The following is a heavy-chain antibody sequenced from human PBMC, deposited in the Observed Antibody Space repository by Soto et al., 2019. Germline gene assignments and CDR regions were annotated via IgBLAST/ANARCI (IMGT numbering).Heavy chain of an antibody. Sequence: QVQLQESGPGLVKPSQTLSLTCTVSGGSISSGDYYWSWIRQPPGKGLEWIGYIYYSGSTYYNPSLKSRVTISVDTSKNQFSLKLSSVTAADTAVYYCVRYSDSSDRGIDYWGQGTLVTVSS. D-gene: IGHD3-22*01. V-gene: IGHV4-30-4*01. CDR1: GGSISSGDYY. J-gene: IGHJ4*02. CDR3: VRYSDSSDRGIDY. CDR2: IYYSGST.